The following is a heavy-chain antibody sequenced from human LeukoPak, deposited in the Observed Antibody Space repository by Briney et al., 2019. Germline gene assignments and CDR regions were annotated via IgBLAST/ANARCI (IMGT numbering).Heavy chain of an antibody. Sequence: ASVKVSCKASGGTFSSYAISWVRQAPGQGLEWMGGIIPIFGTANYAQKFQGRVTITADESTSTAYMELSSLRSEDTAVYYCARGLIDYYGSGSTYYMDVWGQGTLVTVSS. CDR3: ARGLIDYYGSGSTYYMDV. CDR1: GGTFSSYA. D-gene: IGHD3-10*01. J-gene: IGHJ4*02. V-gene: IGHV1-69*01. CDR2: IIPIFGTA.